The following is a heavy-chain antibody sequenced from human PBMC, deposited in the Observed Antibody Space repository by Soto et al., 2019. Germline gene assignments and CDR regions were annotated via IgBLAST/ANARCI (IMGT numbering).Heavy chain of an antibody. V-gene: IGHV1-3*01. D-gene: IGHD6-6*01. CDR1: GYTFTSYA. CDR3: ARLGQLVYYFYGLDV. CDR2: INAGNGNT. J-gene: IGHJ6*02. Sequence: ASVKVSCKASGYTFTSYAMHWVRHAPGQRLEWMGWINAGNGNTKYSQKFQGQVTISADNSISTAYLQWSSLKASDTAMYYCARLGQLVYYFYGLDVWGQGTTVTVSS.